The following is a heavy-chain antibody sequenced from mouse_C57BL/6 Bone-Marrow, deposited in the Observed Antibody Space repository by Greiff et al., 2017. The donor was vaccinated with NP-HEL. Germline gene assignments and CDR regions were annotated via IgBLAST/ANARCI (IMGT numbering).Heavy chain of an antibody. V-gene: IGHV14-4*01. J-gene: IGHJ4*01. D-gene: IGHD1-1*01. CDR3: TTGGSSPYAMDY. CDR1: GFNIKDDY. CDR2: IDPENGDT. Sequence: VQLQQSGAELVRPGASVKLSCTVSGFNIKDDYMHWVKQRPEQGLEWIGWIDPENGDTEYASKFQGKATITADTSSNTASLQLSSLTSEDTAVDYCTTGGSSPYAMDYWGQGASVTASS.